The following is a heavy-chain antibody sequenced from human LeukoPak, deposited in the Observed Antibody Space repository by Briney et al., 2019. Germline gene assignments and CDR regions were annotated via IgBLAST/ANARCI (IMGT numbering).Heavy chain of an antibody. J-gene: IGHJ5*02. CDR3: AKDPSYYYDSSGYSDNWFDP. D-gene: IGHD3-22*01. Sequence: GGSLRLSCAASGFTFSSYAMSWVRQAPGKGLEWVSAISGSGGSTYYADPVKGRFTISRDNSKNTLYLQMNSLRAEGTAVYYCAKDPSYYYDSSGYSDNWFDPWGQGTLVTVSS. CDR2: ISGSGGST. V-gene: IGHV3-23*01. CDR1: GFTFSSYA.